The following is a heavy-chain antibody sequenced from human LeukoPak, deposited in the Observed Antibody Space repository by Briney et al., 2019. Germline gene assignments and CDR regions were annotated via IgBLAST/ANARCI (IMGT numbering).Heavy chain of an antibody. CDR3: ARARVPYYYDSSGYYDFDY. D-gene: IGHD3-22*01. CDR1: GGTFSSYA. CDR2: IIPMFGTA. J-gene: IGHJ4*02. V-gene: IGHV1-69*13. Sequence: ASVKVSCKASGGTFSSYAISWVRQAPGQGLEWMGGIIPMFGTANYAQKFQGRVTITADESTSTAYMELSSLRSEGTAVYYCARARVPYYYDSSGYYDFDYWGQGTLVTVSS.